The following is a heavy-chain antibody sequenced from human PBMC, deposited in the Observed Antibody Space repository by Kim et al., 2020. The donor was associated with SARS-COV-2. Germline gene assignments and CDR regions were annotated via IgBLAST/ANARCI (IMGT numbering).Heavy chain of an antibody. CDR3: ARDQDGSGSIY. CDR2: IYYSGST. D-gene: IGHD3-10*01. J-gene: IGHJ4*02. CDR1: GGSISSGGYY. Sequence: SETLSLTCTVSGGSISSGGYYWSWIRQHPGKGLEWIGYIYYSGSTYYNPSLKSRVTISVDTSKNQFSLKLSSVTAADTAVYYCARDQDGSGSIYWGQGTLVTVSS. V-gene: IGHV4-31*03.